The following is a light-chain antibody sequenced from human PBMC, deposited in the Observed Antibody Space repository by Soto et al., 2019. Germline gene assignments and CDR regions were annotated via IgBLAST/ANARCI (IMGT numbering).Light chain of an antibody. J-gene: IGKJ4*01. Sequence: EIVLTQSPATLSLSPGERATLSCRASQSVNSYLAWYQQKPGQAPRLLIYDASNRATGIPARFSGSGSGTDFTLTISSLEPEDCAVYYCQQRINWPLTFGGGTKVEIK. CDR3: QQRINWPLT. CDR2: DAS. CDR1: QSVNSY. V-gene: IGKV3-11*01.